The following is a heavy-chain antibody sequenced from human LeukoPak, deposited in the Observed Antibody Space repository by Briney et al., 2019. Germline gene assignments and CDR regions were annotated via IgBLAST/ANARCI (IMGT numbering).Heavy chain of an antibody. J-gene: IGHJ4*02. D-gene: IGHD2-21*01. Sequence: PGGSLRLSCAASGFTVGSTYMSWVRQAPGKGLEWVSAIYSGGSTYYAGSVKGRFTISRDNSKNTLYLQMYSLRAEDTAVYYCANPPRGGDPVYWGQGTLVTVSS. CDR1: GFTVGSTY. CDR2: IYSGGST. CDR3: ANPPRGGDPVY. V-gene: IGHV3-53*01.